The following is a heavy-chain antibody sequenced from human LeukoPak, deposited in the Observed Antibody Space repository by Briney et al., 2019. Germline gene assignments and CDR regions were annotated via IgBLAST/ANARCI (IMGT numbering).Heavy chain of an antibody. J-gene: IGHJ5*02. CDR3: ARAGTYYDYVWGPPHWFDP. V-gene: IGHV4-59*01. D-gene: IGHD3-16*01. Sequence: PSETLSLTCTVSGGFISSYYWSWIRQPPGKGLEWIGYIYYSGSTNYNPSLKSRVTISVDTSKNQFSLKLSSVTAADTAVYYRARAGTYYDYVWGPPHWFDPWGQGTLVTVSS. CDR2: IYYSGST. CDR1: GGFISSYY.